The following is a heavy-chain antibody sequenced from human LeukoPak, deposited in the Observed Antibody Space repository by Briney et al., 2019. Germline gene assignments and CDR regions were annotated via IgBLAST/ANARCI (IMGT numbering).Heavy chain of an antibody. D-gene: IGHD6-6*01. CDR2: IYSGGST. Sequence: PGGSLRLSCAASGFTVSSNYMSWVRQAPGKGLEWVSVIYSGGSTYYADSVKGRFTISRDNSKNTLYLQMNSLRAEDTAVYYCAADRETAGGYYYYMDVWGKGTTVTVSS. CDR3: AADRETAGGYYYYMDV. V-gene: IGHV3-53*01. CDR1: GFTVSSNY. J-gene: IGHJ6*03.